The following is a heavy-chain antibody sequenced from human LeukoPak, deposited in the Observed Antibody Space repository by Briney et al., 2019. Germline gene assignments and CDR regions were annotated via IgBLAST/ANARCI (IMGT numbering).Heavy chain of an antibody. J-gene: IGHJ3*02. V-gene: IGHV4-39*01. CDR1: GGSISSSSYY. CDR2: IYYSGST. D-gene: IGHD6-6*01. CDR3: GRGVGAARNDAFDI. Sequence: SETLSLTCTVSGGSISSSSYYWGWIRQPPGKGLEWIGSIYYSGSTYYNPSLKSRVTISVDTSKNQFSLKLSSVTAADTAVYYWGRGVGAARNDAFDIWGKGKMVTVSS.